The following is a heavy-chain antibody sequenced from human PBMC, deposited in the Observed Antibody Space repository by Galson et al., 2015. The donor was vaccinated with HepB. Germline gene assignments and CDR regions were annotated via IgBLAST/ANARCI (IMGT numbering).Heavy chain of an antibody. D-gene: IGHD2-8*01. Sequence: SETLSLTCSVSGASISSGGYYWGWIRQPPGKGLQWVGSIFYDGKTYYNPSLNSRASISADTSRNQFSLRLTSVTAADTAVYYCVSYCIKGVCYWVPDDWGQGTLVTVSS. CDR3: VSYCIKGVCYWVPDD. V-gene: IGHV4-39*01. J-gene: IGHJ4*02. CDR2: IFYDGKT. CDR1: GASISSGGYY.